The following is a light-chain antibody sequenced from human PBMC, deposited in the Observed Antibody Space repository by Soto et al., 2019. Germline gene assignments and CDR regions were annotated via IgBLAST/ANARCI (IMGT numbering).Light chain of an antibody. J-gene: IGKJ1*01. Sequence: EIVLTQSPGTLSLSPGERATLSCRASQSVSSSYLAWYQRKPGQAPRLLIYGASSRATGIPDRFSGSGSGTAFTLTISRLEPEDFAVYYCQQYGSSPGTFGQGTKVEIK. V-gene: IGKV3-20*01. CDR3: QQYGSSPGT. CDR1: QSVSSSY. CDR2: GAS.